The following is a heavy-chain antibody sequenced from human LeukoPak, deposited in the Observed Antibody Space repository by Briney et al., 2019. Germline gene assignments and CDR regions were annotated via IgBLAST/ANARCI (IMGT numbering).Heavy chain of an antibody. Sequence: RAGGSLRLSCAVSGFTFSSSWMHWVRHAPGKGLVWVSHIKTDGSTTAYADSVKGRFTISRDSAKNTLYLQMNSLRAEDTGVYYCARGNQQLPRSTPDYWGQGTLVTVSS. CDR1: GFTFSSSW. CDR2: IKTDGSTT. CDR3: ARGNQQLPRSTPDY. V-gene: IGHV3-74*01. D-gene: IGHD2-2*01. J-gene: IGHJ4*02.